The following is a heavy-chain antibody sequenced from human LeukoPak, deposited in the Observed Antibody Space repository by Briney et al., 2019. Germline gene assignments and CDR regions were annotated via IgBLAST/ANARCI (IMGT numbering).Heavy chain of an antibody. V-gene: IGHV3-48*03. CDR1: GFDLHTYE. CDR2: ITISGHTK. J-gene: IGHJ5*02. CDR3: PRGDPHADL. Sequence: GGSLRLSCAASGFDLHTYEMNWVRQAPGKGLEWIADITISGHTKNYADSVKGRFTISRDSARTSLYLQMTSLRVENTGVYFCPRGDPHADLWGQGTLVTVSS.